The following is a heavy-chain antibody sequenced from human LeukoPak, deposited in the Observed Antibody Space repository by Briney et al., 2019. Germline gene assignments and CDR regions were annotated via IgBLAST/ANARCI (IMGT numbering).Heavy chain of an antibody. Sequence: SQTLSLTCTVSGGSISSGSYYWSWIRQPAGKGLEWIGRIYTSGSTNYNPSLKSRVTISVDTSKNQFSLKLSSVTAADTAVYYCARVTTICGVVIRGAFDIWGQGKMVTVSS. J-gene: IGHJ3*02. CDR1: GGSISSGSYY. CDR3: ARVTTICGVVIRGAFDI. CDR2: IYTSGST. V-gene: IGHV4-61*02. D-gene: IGHD3-3*01.